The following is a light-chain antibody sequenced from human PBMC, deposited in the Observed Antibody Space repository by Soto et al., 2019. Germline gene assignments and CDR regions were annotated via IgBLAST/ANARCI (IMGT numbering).Light chain of an antibody. V-gene: IGLV2-14*01. CDR1: SSDVGGYNY. Sequence: QSALTHPASVSGSPGQSITISCTGTSSDVGGYNYVSWYQQHPGKAPKLIIYDVSNRPSGVSNRFSGSKSGNTASLTISGLQAEDEADYYCSSYTSSSTRVVFGGGTKVTVL. CDR2: DVS. CDR3: SSYTSSSTRVV. J-gene: IGLJ2*01.